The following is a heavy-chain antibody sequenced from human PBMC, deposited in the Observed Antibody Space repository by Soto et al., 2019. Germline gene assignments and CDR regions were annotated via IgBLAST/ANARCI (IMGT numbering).Heavy chain of an antibody. CDR3: AREVGRWSHGSFDT. Sequence: PGQSLKISCKPSAYSFTRYWIGWVRQMPGKGLEWMGIIYPGDSDTRYRPSFQGQVTISADKSISTAYLQWSSLKASDTAMYYCAREVGRWSHGSFDTGVKGTXVT. J-gene: IGHJ5*02. D-gene: IGHD1-26*01. CDR1: AYSFTRYW. CDR2: IYPGDSDT. V-gene: IGHV5-51*01.